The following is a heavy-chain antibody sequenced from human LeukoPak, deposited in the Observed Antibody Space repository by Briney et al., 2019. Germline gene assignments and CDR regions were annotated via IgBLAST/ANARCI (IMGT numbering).Heavy chain of an antibody. Sequence: SGGSLRLSCAASGFTFSSYEMNWVRQAPGKGLEWVSSISSSSSYIYYADSVKGRFTISRDNAKNSLYLQMNSLRAEDTAVYYCARDLLYYYDSSGYYDYWGQGTLVTVSS. CDR2: ISSSSSYI. J-gene: IGHJ4*02. V-gene: IGHV3-21*04. D-gene: IGHD3-22*01. CDR1: GFTFSSYE. CDR3: ARDLLYYYDSSGYYDY.